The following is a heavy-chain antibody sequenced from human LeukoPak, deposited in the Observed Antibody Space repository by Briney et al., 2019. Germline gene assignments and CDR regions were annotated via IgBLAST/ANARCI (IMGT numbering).Heavy chain of an antibody. J-gene: IGHJ4*02. Sequence: ASVKVSCKPCGYTFTSYYMHWVRQAPGQGLEWMGIINPSGGGTTYAQKFQGRVTMTRDTSTSIVYMELNSLRSEDTAVYYGSRILSYDSSGYYSPRFDYWGQGTLVTVSS. D-gene: IGHD3-22*01. V-gene: IGHV1-46*01. CDR3: SRILSYDSSGYYSPRFDY. CDR2: INPSGGGT. CDR1: GYTFTSYY.